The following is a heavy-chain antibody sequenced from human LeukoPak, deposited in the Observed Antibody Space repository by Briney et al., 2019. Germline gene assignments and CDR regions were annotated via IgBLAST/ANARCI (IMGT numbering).Heavy chain of an antibody. CDR3: AREYGDFDY. D-gene: IGHD4-17*01. Sequence: SETLSLTCTVSGGSINNYYWSWIRQPAGKGLEWIGRINASGGTNYNPSLKSRVTMSVDTSKNQFSLKVNSVTAADTAVYYCAREYGDFDYWGQGALVTVSS. V-gene: IGHV4-4*07. CDR2: INASGGT. CDR1: GGSINNYY. J-gene: IGHJ4*02.